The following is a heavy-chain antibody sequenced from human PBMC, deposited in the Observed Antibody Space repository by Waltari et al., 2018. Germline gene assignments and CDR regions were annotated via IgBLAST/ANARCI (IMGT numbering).Heavy chain of an antibody. CDR3: VRDDDGGMGAV. D-gene: IGHD3-16*01. V-gene: IGHV3-7*01. CDR2: IYQDGSVK. Sequence: EVQLVESGGGLVQPGGSLRLSCEASAFTFSRFWMSWVRQAPGKGLEWVANIYQDGSVKNYVDSVKGRFTTSRDNARNSLYLQMNSLRADDTAVYYCVRDDDGGMGAVWGQGTTVTVSS. J-gene: IGHJ6*02. CDR1: AFTFSRFW.